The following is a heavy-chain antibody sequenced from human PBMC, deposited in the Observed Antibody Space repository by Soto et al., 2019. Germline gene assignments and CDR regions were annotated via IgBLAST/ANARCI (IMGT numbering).Heavy chain of an antibody. D-gene: IGHD3-22*01. V-gene: IGHV1-18*01. CDR1: GYTFTSHD. CDR2: ISPYNGNT. Sequence: QVQLVQSGAEVKKPGASVKVSCKASGYTFTSHDISWVRQAPGQGLEWMGWISPYNGNTNYAQRLQGRVTMTADTSTSTAYMELRSLGSDDTAVYYCVRDTRFYFDSSGQHYWGQGTLVTVSS. CDR3: VRDTRFYFDSSGQHY. J-gene: IGHJ4*02.